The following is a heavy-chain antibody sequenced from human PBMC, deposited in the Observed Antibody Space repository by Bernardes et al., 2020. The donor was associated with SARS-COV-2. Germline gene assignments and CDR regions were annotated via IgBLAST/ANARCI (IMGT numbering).Heavy chain of an antibody. CDR1: GGSISSYY. J-gene: IGHJ4*02. V-gene: IGHV4-59*01. CDR2: IYYSGST. CDR3: ARRRLSYYYDSSGYYDY. D-gene: IGHD3-22*01. Sequence: SEPLSLTCTVSGGSISSYYWSWIRQPPGKGLEWIGYIYYSGSTNYNPSLKSRVTISVDTSKNQFSLKLSSVTAADTAVYYCARRRLSYYYDSSGYYDYWGQGTLVTVSS.